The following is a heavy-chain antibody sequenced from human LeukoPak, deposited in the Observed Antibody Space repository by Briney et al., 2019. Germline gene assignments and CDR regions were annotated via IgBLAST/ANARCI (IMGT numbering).Heavy chain of an antibody. J-gene: IGHJ4*02. Sequence: ASVKVSCKASGYTFTGYDMHWVRQAPGQGLEWMGWINPNSGGTNYAQKFQGRVTMTRDTSISTAYLELSRPRSDDTAVYYCARSYGGYVESLVYCIDYWGQGTLVTVSS. CDR1: GYTFTGYD. V-gene: IGHV1-2*02. CDR3: ARSYGGYVESLVYCIDY. D-gene: IGHD5-18*01. CDR2: INPNSGGT.